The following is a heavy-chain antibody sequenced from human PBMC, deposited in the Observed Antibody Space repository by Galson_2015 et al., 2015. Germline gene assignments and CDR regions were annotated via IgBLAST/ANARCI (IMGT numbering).Heavy chain of an antibody. V-gene: IGHV3-48*02. CDR1: AFTFSTYS. D-gene: IGHD2-15*01. CDR2: ISSSSNTI. J-gene: IGHJ6*03. Sequence: SLRLSCAASAFTFSTYSMNWVRQAPGKGLEWVSYISSSSNTIYYADSVKGRFTISRDNAKNSLYLQMNSLRDEDTAVYYCARDGEKLLPYYYYYMDVWGKGTTVTVSS. CDR3: ARDGEKLLPYYYYYMDV.